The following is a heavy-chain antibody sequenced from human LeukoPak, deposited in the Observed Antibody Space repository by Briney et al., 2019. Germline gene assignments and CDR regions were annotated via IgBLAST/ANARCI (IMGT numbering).Heavy chain of an antibody. D-gene: IGHD1-26*01. V-gene: IGHV4-59*05. Sequence: PSETLSLTCTISGGSISSYSWTWIRQAPGKGLEWIGSIYYSGSTYYNPSLKSRVTISVDTSKNQFSLKLSSVTAADTAVYYCARLGKGGSYYRLGDAFDIWGQGTMVTVSS. J-gene: IGHJ3*02. CDR2: IYYSGST. CDR3: ARLGKGGSYYRLGDAFDI. CDR1: GGSISSYS.